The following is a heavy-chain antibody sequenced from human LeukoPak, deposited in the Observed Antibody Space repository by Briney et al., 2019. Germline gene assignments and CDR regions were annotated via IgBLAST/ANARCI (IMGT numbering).Heavy chain of an antibody. V-gene: IGHV3-23*01. D-gene: IGHD3-10*01. J-gene: IGHJ4*02. CDR1: GFSISNNG. Sequence: GGSLRLSCAASGFSISNNGISWVRQAPGKRLEWVSGISGSGDVTWYADSVKGRFTISRDNAKKSLYLQMNSLRAEDTAVYYCARDYNCWGQGTLVTVSS. CDR3: ARDYNC. CDR2: ISGSGDVT.